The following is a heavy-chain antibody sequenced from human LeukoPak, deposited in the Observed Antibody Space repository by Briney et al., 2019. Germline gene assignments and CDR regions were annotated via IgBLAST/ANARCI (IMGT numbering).Heavy chain of an antibody. CDR2: INPNSGGT. D-gene: IGHD6-19*01. CDR3: ARDLTSAVAGFDY. CDR1: GYTFTGYY. Sequence: ASVKVSCKASGYTFTGYYMHWVRQAPGQGLEWMGWINPNSGGTNYAQKFQGRVTMTRDTSISTAYMELSRLRSDDTAVYYCARDLTSAVAGFDYWGQGTLVTVSS. J-gene: IGHJ4*02. V-gene: IGHV1-2*02.